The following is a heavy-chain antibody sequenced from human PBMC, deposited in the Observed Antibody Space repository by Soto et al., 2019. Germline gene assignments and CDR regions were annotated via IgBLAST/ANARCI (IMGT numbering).Heavy chain of an antibody. J-gene: IGHJ4*02. V-gene: IGHV1-69*12. CDR2: IIPIFGPA. CDR3: ARPVTGARGYFNY. D-gene: IGHD6-19*01. CDR1: GGTFSSYA. Sequence: QLPLVQSGAEVKNPGSSVKVSCKASGGTFSSYAISWVRQAPGQGLEWMGGIIPIFGPANYAQKFQGRVSITADEATRTVHLDLSSLRAEDTAVYYCARPVTGARGYFNYWGQGTLVTVSP.